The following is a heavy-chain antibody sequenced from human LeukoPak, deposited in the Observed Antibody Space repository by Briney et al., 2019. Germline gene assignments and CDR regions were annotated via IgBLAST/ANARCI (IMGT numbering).Heavy chain of an antibody. CDR3: AKEGKPYYYYYMDV. J-gene: IGHJ6*03. CDR2: ISGSGGST. CDR1: GFTFSSYS. Sequence: GGSLRLSCAASGFTFSSYSMNWVRQAPGKGLEWVSAISGSGGSTYYADSVKGRFTISRDNSKNTLYLQMNSLRAEDTAVYYCAKEGKPYYYYYMDVWGKGTTVTVSS. V-gene: IGHV3-23*01.